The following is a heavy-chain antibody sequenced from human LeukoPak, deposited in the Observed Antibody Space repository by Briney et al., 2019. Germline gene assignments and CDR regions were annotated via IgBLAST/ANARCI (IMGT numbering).Heavy chain of an antibody. CDR2: ISAYNGNT. CDR3: ASERYCSGGSCYPNWFDP. J-gene: IGHJ5*02. CDR1: GYTFTSYG. V-gene: IGHV1-18*01. D-gene: IGHD2-15*01. Sequence: ASVKVSCKASGYTFTSYGISWVRQAPGQGLEWMGWISAYNGNTNYAQKLQGRVTMTTDTSTSTAYMELRSLRSDDTAVYYCASERYCSGGSCYPNWFDPWGQGTLVTVSS.